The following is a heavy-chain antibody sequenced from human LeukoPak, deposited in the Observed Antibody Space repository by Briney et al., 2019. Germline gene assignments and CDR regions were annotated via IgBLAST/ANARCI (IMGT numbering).Heavy chain of an antibody. V-gene: IGHV3-23*01. D-gene: IGHD2-15*01. CDR1: GFTFSSYG. J-gene: IGHJ4*02. Sequence: GGSLRLSCAASGFTFSSYGMSWVRQAPGKGLEWVSVISGSGGSTYYADSVKGRFTISRDNSKNTLYLQMNSLRAEDTAVYYCAKGDDDGAAFDYWGQGTLVTVSS. CDR3: AKGDDDGAAFDY. CDR2: ISGSGGST.